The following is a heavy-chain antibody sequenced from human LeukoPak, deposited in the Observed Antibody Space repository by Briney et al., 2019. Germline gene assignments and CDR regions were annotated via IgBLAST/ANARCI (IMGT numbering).Heavy chain of an antibody. CDR3: ARDRAVYSDSRGYYPDAIDI. Sequence: KPGGSLRLSCAASGFTFSSYNMNWVRQAPGKGLEWVSSISSRSNYIYHAETLKGRFTISRDKAKNSLYLQMNSLRAEDTAMYYCARDRAVYSDSRGYYPDAIDIWGQGTMVTVSS. V-gene: IGHV3-21*01. CDR1: GFTFSSYN. D-gene: IGHD3-22*01. CDR2: ISSRSNYI. J-gene: IGHJ3*02.